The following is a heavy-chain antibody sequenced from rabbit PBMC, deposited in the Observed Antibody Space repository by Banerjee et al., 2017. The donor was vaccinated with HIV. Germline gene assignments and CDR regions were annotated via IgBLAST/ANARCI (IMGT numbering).Heavy chain of an antibody. V-gene: IGHV1S40*01. CDR3: AGDYDGHISYGYGSYNL. Sequence: QSLEESGGDLVKPGASLTLTCKASGLDFSSNYYIYWVRQAPGKGLEWIGCIYTGATNRWYASWAKGRFTISKTSSTTVTLQMTSLTAADTATYFCAGDYDGHISYGYGSYNLWGQGTLVTVS. CDR1: GLDFSSNYY. J-gene: IGHJ4*01. D-gene: IGHD6-1*01. CDR2: IYTGATNR.